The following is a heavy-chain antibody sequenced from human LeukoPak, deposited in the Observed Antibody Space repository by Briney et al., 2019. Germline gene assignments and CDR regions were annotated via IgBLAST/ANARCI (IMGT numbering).Heavy chain of an antibody. D-gene: IGHD6-19*01. CDR1: GYTLTEFS. Sequence: ASVKVSRNVSGYTLTEFSMHWVRQAPGKGLEWVGGFDPVDGETIYAQKFQGRVTMTEHTYKDTAYMDLRRQSSEATAVSDFATRVTYSSGWDYFDYWGEGTLVTASS. V-gene: IGHV1-24*01. J-gene: IGHJ4*02. CDR2: FDPVDGET. CDR3: ATRVTYSSGWDYFDY.